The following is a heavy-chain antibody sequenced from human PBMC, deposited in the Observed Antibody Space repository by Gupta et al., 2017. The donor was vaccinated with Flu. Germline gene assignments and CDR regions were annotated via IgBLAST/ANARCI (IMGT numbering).Heavy chain of an antibody. CDR1: GYSFASYG. J-gene: IGHJ5*02. CDR3: SRASDIVATISEP. CDR2: ISARSGNV. D-gene: IGHD5-12*01. Sequence: QVHLVQSGAEVTKPGASVKVSCRASGYSFASYGFSWVRQAPGQGLEWMGWISARSGNVIYAQKFQDRVTMTTDTSTSTGYLDRRSLRSDDTAVYFCSRASDIVATISEPWGQGTLVTVSS. V-gene: IGHV1-18*01.